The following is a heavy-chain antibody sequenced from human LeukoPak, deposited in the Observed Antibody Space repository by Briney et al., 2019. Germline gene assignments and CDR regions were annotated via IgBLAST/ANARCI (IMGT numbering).Heavy chain of an antibody. J-gene: IGHJ4*02. Sequence: SETLSLTCTVSGGSISSYYWSWIRQPPGKGLEWIGYIYYSGSTNYNPSLKSRVTISVDTSKNQFSLKLSSVTAADTAVYYCARGVDYGDPLHLDYWGQGTLVTVSS. CDR1: GGSISSYY. CDR2: IYYSGST. D-gene: IGHD4-17*01. V-gene: IGHV4-59*01. CDR3: ARGVDYGDPLHLDY.